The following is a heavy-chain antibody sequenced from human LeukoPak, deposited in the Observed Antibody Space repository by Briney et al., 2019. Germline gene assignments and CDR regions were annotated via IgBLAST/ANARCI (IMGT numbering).Heavy chain of an antibody. V-gene: IGHV1-69*06. CDR1: GGTFSSYA. D-gene: IGHD3-10*01. J-gene: IGHJ5*02. CDR2: IIPIFGTA. Sequence: SVKVSCKASGGTFSSYAISWVRQAPGQGLEWMGGIIPIFGTANYAQKFQGRVTITADKSTSTAYMELSSLRSEDTAVYYCATSPTDYYGSGSRNWFDPWGQGTLVTVSS. CDR3: ATSPTDYYGSGSRNWFDP.